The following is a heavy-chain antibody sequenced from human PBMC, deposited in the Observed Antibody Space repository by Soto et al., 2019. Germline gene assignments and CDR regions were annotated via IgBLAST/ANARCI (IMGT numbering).Heavy chain of an antibody. Sequence: QVQLVESGGGVVQPGRSLRLSCAASGFTFSSYAMHWVRQAPGKGLEWVAVISYDGSNKYYADSVKGRFTISRDNSKNTLYLQMNSLRAEDTAVYYCATYSSSSGGDYYYYGMDVWGQGTTVTVSS. V-gene: IGHV3-30-3*01. J-gene: IGHJ6*02. CDR3: ATYSSSSGGDYYYYGMDV. CDR2: ISYDGSNK. D-gene: IGHD6-6*01. CDR1: GFTFSSYA.